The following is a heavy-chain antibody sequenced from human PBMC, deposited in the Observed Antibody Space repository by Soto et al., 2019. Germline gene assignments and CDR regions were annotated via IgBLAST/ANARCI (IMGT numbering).Heavy chain of an antibody. Sequence: QVQLVQSGAEVKKPGASVMLSCKASGYTFTTYTMNWVRQAPGQRLEWMGWINPVNGNTKSSQKFQDRVIITRDTSASTAYMELRRLRSEDTAVYYCARGIATGQLDPWGQGPLVIVSS. CDR2: INPVNGNT. D-gene: IGHD6-13*01. CDR1: GYTFTTYT. CDR3: ARGIATGQLDP. V-gene: IGHV1-3*01. J-gene: IGHJ5*02.